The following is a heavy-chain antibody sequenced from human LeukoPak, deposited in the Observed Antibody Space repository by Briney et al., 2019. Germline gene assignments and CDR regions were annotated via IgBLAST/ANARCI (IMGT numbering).Heavy chain of an antibody. D-gene: IGHD5-18*01. CDR2: IYYSGST. CDR1: GGSISSSSYY. J-gene: IGHJ6*02. Sequence: PSETLSPTCTVSGGSISSSSYYWGWIRQPPGKGLEWIGSIYYSGSTYYNPSLKSRVTISVDTSKNQFSLKLSSVTAADTAVYYCARKHGLSQYIMDVWGQGTTVTVSS. CDR3: ARKHGLSQYIMDV. V-gene: IGHV4-39*01.